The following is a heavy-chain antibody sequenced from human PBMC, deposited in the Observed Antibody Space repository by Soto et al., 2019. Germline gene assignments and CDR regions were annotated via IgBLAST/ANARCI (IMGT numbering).Heavy chain of an antibody. D-gene: IGHD3-10*01. V-gene: IGHV4-59*01. Sequence: QVQLQESGPGLVKPSETLSLTCTVSGGSISTYYWSWIRQPPGKGLEWIGYIYSSGSTNYNPSLKSXXTXSXXTSKNQFSLKLNSVTAADTAVYYCARGKGKDWFDPWGQGTLVTVSS. CDR1: GGSISTYY. CDR2: IYSSGST. J-gene: IGHJ5*02. CDR3: ARGKGKDWFDP.